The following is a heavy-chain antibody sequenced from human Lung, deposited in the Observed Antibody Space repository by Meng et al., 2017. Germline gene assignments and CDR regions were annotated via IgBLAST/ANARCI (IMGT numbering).Heavy chain of an antibody. V-gene: IGHV4-34*01. J-gene: IGHJ4*02. CDR3: ARGPTTMAHDFDY. Sequence: WGAGRLKPQETLSLPCGVSGGSFSDYNWSGIRQSPGKGLECVGEINHSGSTKYNPSLESRATISVDTSQNNLSLKLSSVTAADSAVYYCARGPTTMAHDFDYWGQGTLVTVSS. D-gene: IGHD4-11*01. CDR1: GGSFSDYN. CDR2: INHSGST.